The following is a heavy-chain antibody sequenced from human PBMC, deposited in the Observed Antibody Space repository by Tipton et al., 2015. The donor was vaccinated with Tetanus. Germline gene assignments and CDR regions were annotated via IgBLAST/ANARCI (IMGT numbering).Heavy chain of an antibody. V-gene: IGHV4-59*08. CDR2: IYYSGRT. CDR3: ARQSCSGGSCRFDP. D-gene: IGHD2-15*01. CDR1: GGSISSYY. Sequence: TLSLTCTVSGGSISSYYWSWIRQPPGKGLEWIGYIYYSGRTNYNPSLKSRVTISVDTSKNQFSLNLTSVTAADTAFYYCARQSCSGGSCRFDPWGQGTLVTVSS. J-gene: IGHJ5*02.